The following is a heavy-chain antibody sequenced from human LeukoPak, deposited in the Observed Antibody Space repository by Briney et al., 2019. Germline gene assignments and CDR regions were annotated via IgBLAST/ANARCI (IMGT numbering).Heavy chain of an antibody. V-gene: IGHV1-18*01. CDR2: ISVYNGNT. CDR1: GYTFTAYG. D-gene: IGHD3-10*01. Sequence: GASVKVSCKASGYTFTAYGIGWVRQAPGQGLEWMGWISVYNGNTNYTPKLQGRVTMTTDTSTSTAYMELRSLRSDDTAVYYCARDRLTYYSGSGSDFWGQGTLVTVSS. J-gene: IGHJ4*02. CDR3: ARDRLTYYSGSGSDF.